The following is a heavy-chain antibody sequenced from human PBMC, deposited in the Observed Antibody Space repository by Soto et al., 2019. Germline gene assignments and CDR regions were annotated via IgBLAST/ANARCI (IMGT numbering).Heavy chain of an antibody. D-gene: IGHD2-15*01. Sequence: EVQLLESGGGLVQPGGSLRLSCVASGFTFSSYAMSWVRQAPGKGLEWVSLVSGSGGATYYADSVKGRFTISKDNFKSTVDLQMNSLGAEDTAIYYCAKCDIVVPPAYYMDFWAKGPRSSSP. CDR2: VSGSGGAT. CDR1: GFTFSSYA. CDR3: AKCDIVVPPAYYMDF. J-gene: IGHJ6*03. V-gene: IGHV3-23*01.